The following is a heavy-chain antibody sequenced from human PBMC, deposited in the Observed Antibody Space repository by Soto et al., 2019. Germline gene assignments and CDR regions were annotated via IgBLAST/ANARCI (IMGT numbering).Heavy chain of an antibody. D-gene: IGHD1-1*01. CDR1: GGSSGYY. Sequence: QVQLQQWGAGLLKPSETLSLTCAVYGGSSGYYWSWIRQPPGKGLEWIGEINHSGSTNYNPSLKSRVTISVDTSKNQFSLKLSSVTAADTAVYYCARGAQNWTPGWFDPWGQGTLVTVSS. CDR3: ARGAQNWTPGWFDP. J-gene: IGHJ5*02. V-gene: IGHV4-34*01. CDR2: INHSGST.